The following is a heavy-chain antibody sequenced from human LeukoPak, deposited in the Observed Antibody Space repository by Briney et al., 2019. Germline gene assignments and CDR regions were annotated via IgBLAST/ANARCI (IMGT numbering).Heavy chain of an antibody. Sequence: GGSLRLSCAASGFTFSDYYMSWIRQAPGKGLEGVSYISSSGSTIYYADSVKGRFTISRDNAKNSLYLQMNSLRAEDTAVYYCARDESEYAVAGTSFDYWGQGTLVTVSS. CDR2: ISSSGSTI. CDR3: ARDESEYAVAGTSFDY. CDR1: GFTFSDYY. V-gene: IGHV3-11*01. D-gene: IGHD6-19*01. J-gene: IGHJ4*02.